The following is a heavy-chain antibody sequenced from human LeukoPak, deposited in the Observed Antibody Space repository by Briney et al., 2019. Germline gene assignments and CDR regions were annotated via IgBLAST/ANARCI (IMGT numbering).Heavy chain of an antibody. D-gene: IGHD3-10*01. V-gene: IGHV3-74*01. J-gene: IGHJ4*02. CDR3: ARLQYSFLYGSGSYGVDY. CDR2: INGDGRNI. CDR1: GFTFSSYW. Sequence: PGGSLRLSCVASGFTFSSYWMHWVRQDPRKGLVWVSRINGDGRNINYADSVRGRFTISRDNAKNSLYLQMNSLRAEDTAVYYCARLQYSFLYGSGSYGVDYWGQGTLVTVSS.